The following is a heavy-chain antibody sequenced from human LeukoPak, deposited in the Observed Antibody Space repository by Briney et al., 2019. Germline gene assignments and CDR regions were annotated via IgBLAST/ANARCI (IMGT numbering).Heavy chain of an antibody. J-gene: IGHJ4*02. Sequence: GGSLRLSCAASGFTFSSYGMHWVRQAPGKGLEWVAFIRYDGSNKYYADSVKGRFTIFRDNSKNTLYLQMNSLRAEDTAVYYCANSLNYDFWSGYSSFDYWGQGTLVTVSS. CDR3: ANSLNYDFWSGYSSFDY. V-gene: IGHV3-30*02. CDR1: GFTFSSYG. D-gene: IGHD3-3*01. CDR2: IRYDGSNK.